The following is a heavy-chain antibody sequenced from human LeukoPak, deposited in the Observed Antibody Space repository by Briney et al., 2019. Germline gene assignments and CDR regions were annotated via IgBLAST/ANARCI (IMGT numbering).Heavy chain of an antibody. Sequence: GGSLRLSCAASGFTFSSYSMNWVRQAPGKGLEWVSSISSSSSYICYADSVKGRFTISRDNAKNSLYLRMNSLRAEDTAVYYCARDLNDFWSGYPNWFDPWGQGTLVTVSS. D-gene: IGHD3-3*01. J-gene: IGHJ5*02. V-gene: IGHV3-21*01. CDR3: ARDLNDFWSGYPNWFDP. CDR1: GFTFSSYS. CDR2: ISSSSSYI.